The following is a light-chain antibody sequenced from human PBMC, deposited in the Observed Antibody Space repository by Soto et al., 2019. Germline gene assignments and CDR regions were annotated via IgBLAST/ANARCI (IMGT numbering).Light chain of an antibody. CDR2: VNSDGTH. CDR3: QTWGTSVV. J-gene: IGLJ3*02. Sequence: QPVLTQSPSASASLGASVKLTCTLTSGPITYAIAWHQQQPEKGPRFLMKVNSDGTHRKGDGIPDRFSGSSSGAERYLTISSLQSEDEADYYCQTWGTSVVFGGGTKVTVL. CDR1: SGPITYA. V-gene: IGLV4-69*01.